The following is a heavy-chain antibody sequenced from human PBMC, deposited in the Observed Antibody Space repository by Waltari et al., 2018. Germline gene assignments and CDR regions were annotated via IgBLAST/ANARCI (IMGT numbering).Heavy chain of an antibody. CDR3: ARERQDRTDCSGGSCKRDY. CDR2: ISQSGNT. V-gene: IGHV4-34*01. Sequence: QVQLQQWGAGLLKPSETLSLPCAVNGGSLSAYYWSWIRQSPGKGLEWIGEISQSGNTNYNPSLKSRVSTSVDKSKNQFSLNLGSVSAADTAVYYCARERQDRTDCSGGSCKRDYWGQGTLVTVSS. D-gene: IGHD2-15*01. CDR1: GGSLSAYY. J-gene: IGHJ4*02.